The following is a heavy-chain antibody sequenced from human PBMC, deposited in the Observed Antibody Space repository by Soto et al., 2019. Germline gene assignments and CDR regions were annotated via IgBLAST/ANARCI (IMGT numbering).Heavy chain of an antibody. D-gene: IGHD4-17*01. V-gene: IGHV3-23*01. Sequence: GGSLRLSCAASGFTFSSYAISWVPQAPGKGLEGVAGSGGSGGRKYYVVSVRGRFTIARDNARNTLYLQMNSLSAEDTAVYHCGRVGPEYGDYSLDDWGQGTVVNVSS. CDR3: GRVGPEYGDYSLDD. CDR1: GFTFSSYA. CDR2: SGGSGGRK. J-gene: IGHJ4*02.